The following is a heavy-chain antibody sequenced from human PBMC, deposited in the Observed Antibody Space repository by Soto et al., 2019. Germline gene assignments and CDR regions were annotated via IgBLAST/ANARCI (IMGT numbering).Heavy chain of an antibody. D-gene: IGHD6-19*01. CDR3: ARHPGIAVDGWWFDP. V-gene: IGHV1-2*02. J-gene: IGHJ5*02. CDR2: INPNSGGT. CDR1: GYTFTGYY. Sequence: ASLKVSCKASGYTFTGYYMHWVRQAPGQGLEWMGWINPNSGGTNYAQKFQGRVTMTRDTSISTAYLQWSSLKASDTAMYYCARHPGIAVDGWWFDPWGHGTLVTVSS.